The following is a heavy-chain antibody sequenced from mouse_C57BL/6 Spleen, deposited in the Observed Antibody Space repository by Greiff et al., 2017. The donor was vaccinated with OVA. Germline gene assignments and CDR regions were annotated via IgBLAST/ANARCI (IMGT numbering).Heavy chain of an antibody. J-gene: IGHJ2*01. D-gene: IGHD1-1*01. Sequence: VKLVESGAELARPGASVKLSCKASGYTFTSYGISWVKQRTGQGLEWIGEIYPRSGNTYYNEKFKGKATLTADKSSSTAYMELRSLTSEDSAVYFCARWGTTGDFDYWGQGTTLTVSS. CDR2: IYPRSGNT. V-gene: IGHV1-81*01. CDR1: GYTFTSYG. CDR3: ARWGTTGDFDY.